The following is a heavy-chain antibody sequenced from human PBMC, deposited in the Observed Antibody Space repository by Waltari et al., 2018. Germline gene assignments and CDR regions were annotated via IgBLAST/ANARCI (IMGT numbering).Heavy chain of an antibody. V-gene: IGHV1-2*06. Sequence: QVQLLQSGAEVRKPGASVRVSCKASGYTFTDFYIHWLRQAPGQGPEWMGQINPKTGATTYAQKFLGRVTLSTDTSISTAYMELSGLRSDDSAVYYCARDGISVAGPWNWFDPWGQGTLVTVSS. CDR1: GYTFTDFY. J-gene: IGHJ5*02. CDR3: ARDGISVAGPWNWFDP. D-gene: IGHD6-19*01. CDR2: INPKTGAT.